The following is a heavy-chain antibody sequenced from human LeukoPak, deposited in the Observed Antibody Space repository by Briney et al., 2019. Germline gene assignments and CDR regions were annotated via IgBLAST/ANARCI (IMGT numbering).Heavy chain of an antibody. V-gene: IGHV3-23*01. J-gene: IGHJ4*02. CDR3: ARKKPFSGSYYDN. Sequence: PGGSLRLSCAASGFTFSSHAMSWVRQAPGKGLEWLSSVSGGGVSTYYADSVKGRFSIFRDNSKSTLSLQMNSLRADDTAVYYCARKKPFSGSYYDNWGQGTLVTVSS. CDR1: GFTFSSHA. D-gene: IGHD1-26*01. CDR2: VSGGGVST.